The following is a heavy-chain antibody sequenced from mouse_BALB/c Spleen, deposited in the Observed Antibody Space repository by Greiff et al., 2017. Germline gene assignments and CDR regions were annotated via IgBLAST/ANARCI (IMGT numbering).Heavy chain of an antibody. V-gene: IGHV1S81*02. J-gene: IGHJ4*01. D-gene: IGHD3-1*01. CDR3: ARSGLLLAMDY. Sequence: VQLQQPGAELVKPGASVKLSCKASGYTFTSYWMHWVKQRPGQGLEWIGEINPSNGRTNYNEKFKSKATLTVDKSSSTAYMQLSSLTSEDAAVYYCARSGLLLAMDYWGQGTSVTVSS. CDR1: GYTFTSYW. CDR2: INPSNGRT.